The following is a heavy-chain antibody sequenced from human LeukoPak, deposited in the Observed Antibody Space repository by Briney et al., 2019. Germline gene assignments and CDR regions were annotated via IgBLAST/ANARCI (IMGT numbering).Heavy chain of an antibody. Sequence: PGGSLRLSCAASGFTFSRYGVHWVRQAPGKGLEWVAVIWYDGSNEYYADSVKGRFTIFRDNSKNTLHLQMNSLRAEDTAVYYCARPLVGDALGYWGQGTLVTVSS. D-gene: IGHD1-26*01. CDR2: IWYDGSNE. CDR3: ARPLVGDALGY. V-gene: IGHV3-33*01. J-gene: IGHJ4*02. CDR1: GFTFSRYG.